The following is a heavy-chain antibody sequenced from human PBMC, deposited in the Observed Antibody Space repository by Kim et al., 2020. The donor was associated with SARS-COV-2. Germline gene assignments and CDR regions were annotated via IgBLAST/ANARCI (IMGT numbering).Heavy chain of an antibody. V-gene: IGHV3-13*05. CDR1: GFTFSNYD. D-gene: IGHD3-10*01. Sequence: GGSLRLSFAASGFTFSNYDMHWVRQATGKGLEWVSAIGSAGDPYYPGSVKGRFTISRENAKNSLYLQINSLRAEDTAVYYCARAGYALGPYYYYGMDVWGQGTTVTVSS. CDR2: IGSAGDP. J-gene: IGHJ6*02. CDR3: ARAGYALGPYYYYGMDV.